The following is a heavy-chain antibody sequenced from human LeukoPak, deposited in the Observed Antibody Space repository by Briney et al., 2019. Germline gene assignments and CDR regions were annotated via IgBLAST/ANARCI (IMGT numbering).Heavy chain of an antibody. D-gene: IGHD3-22*01. J-gene: IGHJ5*02. V-gene: IGHV3-48*03. CDR3: ARGYHYYDSKWFDP. Sequence: GGSLRLSCAASGFRFSNYEMNWVRQAPGKGLEWVSYISSSGNSIKYADSVRGRFTISRDNAKNSVYLQMNSLRAEDTAVYYCARGYHYYDSKWFDPWGQGTLVTVSS. CDR1: GFRFSNYE. CDR2: ISSSGNSI.